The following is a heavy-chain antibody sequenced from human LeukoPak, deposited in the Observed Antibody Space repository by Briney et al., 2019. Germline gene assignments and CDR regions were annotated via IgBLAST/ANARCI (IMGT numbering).Heavy chain of an antibody. J-gene: IGHJ3*02. D-gene: IGHD6-19*01. V-gene: IGHV3-48*04. CDR2: ISSIGTTI. CDR1: GFTFSSYS. Sequence: PGGSLRLSCAASGFTFSSYSMNWVRQTPGKGLEWVSSISSIGTTIYYADSVKGRFTTSRDNAKNSLFLQMNSLRAEDTAVYYCARDRGAVAALDAFDIWGQGTMVTVSS. CDR3: ARDRGAVAALDAFDI.